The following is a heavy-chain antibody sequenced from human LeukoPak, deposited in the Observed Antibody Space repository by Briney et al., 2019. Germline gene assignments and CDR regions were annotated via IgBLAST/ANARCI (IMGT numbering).Heavy chain of an antibody. D-gene: IGHD2-2*01. Sequence: PGGSLRLSCAASGFTFSSHAMSWVRQAPRKGLEWVSAISGSGGSTYYADSVKGQFTISRDNSKNTLYLQMNSLRAEDTAVYYCARVIVEVPGVSDYCDYWGQGTLVTVSS. CDR1: GFTFSSHA. CDR2: ISGSGGST. J-gene: IGHJ4*02. CDR3: ARVIVEVPGVSDYCDY. V-gene: IGHV3-23*01.